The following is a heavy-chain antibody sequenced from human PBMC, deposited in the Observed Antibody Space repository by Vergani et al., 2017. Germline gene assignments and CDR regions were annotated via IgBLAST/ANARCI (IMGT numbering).Heavy chain of an antibody. CDR3: ARDPGYDLVDY. Sequence: QVQLVQSGAEVKKPGSSVKVSCKASGGTFSSYAISWVRQAPGQGLEWMGGIIPIFGTANYAQKFQGRVTMTTDTSTSTAYMELRSLRSDETAVYYCARDPGYDLVDYWGQGTLVTVSS. D-gene: IGHD3-16*01. J-gene: IGHJ4*02. V-gene: IGHV1-69*06. CDR1: GGTFSSYA. CDR2: IIPIFGTA.